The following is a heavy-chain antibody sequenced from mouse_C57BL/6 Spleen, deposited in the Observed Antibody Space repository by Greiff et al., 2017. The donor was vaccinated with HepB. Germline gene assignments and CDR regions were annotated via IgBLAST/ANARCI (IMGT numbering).Heavy chain of an antibody. D-gene: IGHD2-4*01. CDR3: ARRIYYDYEGAY. J-gene: IGHJ3*01. CDR1: GYTFTSYW. Sequence: QVQLQQPGAELVKPGASVKLSCKASGYTFTSYWMHWVKQRPGQGLEWIGMIHPNSGSTNYNEKFKSKATLTVDKSSSTAYMQLSSLTSEDSAVYYCARRIYYDYEGAYWGQGTLVTVSA. V-gene: IGHV1-64*01. CDR2: IHPNSGST.